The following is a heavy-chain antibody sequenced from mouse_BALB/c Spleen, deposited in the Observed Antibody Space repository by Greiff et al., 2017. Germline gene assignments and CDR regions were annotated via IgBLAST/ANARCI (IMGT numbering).Heavy chain of an antibody. CDR2: ISSGGSYT. J-gene: IGHJ2*01. Sequence: EVMLVESGGGLVKPGGSLKLSCAASGFTFSSYTMSWVRQTPEKRLEWVATISSGGSYTYYPDSVKGRFTISRDNAKNTLYLQMSSLKSEDTAMYYCTRERGYGNYVFDYWGQGTTLTVSS. V-gene: IGHV5-6-4*01. D-gene: IGHD2-10*02. CDR1: GFTFSSYT. CDR3: TRERGYGNYVFDY.